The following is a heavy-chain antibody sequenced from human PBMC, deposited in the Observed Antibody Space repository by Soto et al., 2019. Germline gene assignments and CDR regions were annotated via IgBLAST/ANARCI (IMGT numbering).Heavy chain of an antibody. J-gene: IGHJ4*02. D-gene: IGHD6-19*01. CDR3: ARGWDAGY. CDR2: IHDSGST. Sequence: QVQLQESGPGLVKPSETLSLTCTVSGGSVGSGRHYWSWIRQPPGKGLEWIGYIHDSGSTNYVSSLKSRVTISAAPSRNQFFLKVYSVTAADTAVYYCARGWDAGYWGQGTLVTVSS. V-gene: IGHV4-61*01. CDR1: GGSVGSGRHY.